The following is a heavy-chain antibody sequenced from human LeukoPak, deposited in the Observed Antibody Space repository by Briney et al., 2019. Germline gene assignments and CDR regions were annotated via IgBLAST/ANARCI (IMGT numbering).Heavy chain of an antibody. V-gene: IGHV3-30*04. CDR1: GLTFRNHA. Sequence: PGKSLRLSCAASGLTFRNHAIHWVRQAPGKGLEWVTVISHDGGNDYYRDSVKGRFTISRDNSRNTVFLQMNSLRPGDTAVYYCVGSRAYYNMDVWGKGTTVTVSS. CDR3: VGSRAYYNMDV. D-gene: IGHD3-10*01. J-gene: IGHJ6*03. CDR2: ISHDGGND.